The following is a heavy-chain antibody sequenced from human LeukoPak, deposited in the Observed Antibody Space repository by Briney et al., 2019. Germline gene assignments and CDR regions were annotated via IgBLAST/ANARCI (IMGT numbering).Heavy chain of an antibody. CDR1: GFTFSSYA. CDR3: AKDRLLNCRGDCYIFDY. J-gene: IGHJ4*02. D-gene: IGHD2-21*02. CDR2: ISGSGDTT. Sequence: GGSLRLSCAASGFTFSSYAMSWVRQAPGKGLEWVSVISGSGDTTNYADSVKGRFTISRDNSKNTLYLQMNSLRAEDTAVYYCAKDRLLNCRGDCYIFDYWGQGTVVTVSS. V-gene: IGHV3-23*01.